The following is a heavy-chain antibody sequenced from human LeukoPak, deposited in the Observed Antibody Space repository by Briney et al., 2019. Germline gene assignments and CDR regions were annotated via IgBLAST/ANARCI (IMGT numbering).Heavy chain of an antibody. CDR3: ARGRLYASSSFLDY. J-gene: IGHJ4*02. V-gene: IGHV4-59*01. CDR1: GGSISSYY. CDR2: IYYSGST. D-gene: IGHD6-6*01. Sequence: PSETLSLTCTVSGGSISSYYWSWIRQPPGKGLEWIGYIYYSGSTSYNPSLKSRVTISVDTSKNQFSLKLSFVTAADTAVYYCARGRLYASSSFLDYWGQGTLVTVSS.